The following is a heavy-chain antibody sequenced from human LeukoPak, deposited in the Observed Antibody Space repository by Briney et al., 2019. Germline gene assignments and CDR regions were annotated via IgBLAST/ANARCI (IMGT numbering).Heavy chain of an antibody. CDR2: ISGSGGST. CDR3: AKDRQRWLRFEAAGSFDY. Sequence: PVGSLRLSCAASGFTLSTYAMSWVRQAPGKGLEWVSAISGSGGSTYYADSVKGRFTISRDNSKNTLYLQMNSLRAEDTAVYCWAKDRQRWLRFEAAGSFDYGAQETRVPVPS. D-gene: IGHD5-12*01. CDR1: GFTLSTYA. V-gene: IGHV3-23*01. J-gene: IGHJ4*02.